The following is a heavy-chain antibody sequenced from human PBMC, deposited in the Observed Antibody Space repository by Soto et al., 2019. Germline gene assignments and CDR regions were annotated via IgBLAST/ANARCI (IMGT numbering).Heavy chain of an antibody. CDR3: ARDLQLPGMYV. J-gene: IGHJ6*02. V-gene: IGHV3-33*01. CDR2: IWYDGSNK. CDR1: GFTFSGYG. Sequence: PGGSLRLSCAASGFTFSGYGMQWVRQAPGKGLEWVAVIWYDGSNKYYADSVKGRFTISRDNSKNTLYLQMNSLRAEDTAVYYCARDLQLPGMYVWRQGTTVTVAS. D-gene: IGHD5-18*01.